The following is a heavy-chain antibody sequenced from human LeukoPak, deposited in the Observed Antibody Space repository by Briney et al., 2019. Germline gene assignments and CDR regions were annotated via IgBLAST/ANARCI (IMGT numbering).Heavy chain of an antibody. V-gene: IGHV3-23*01. Sequence: GGSLRLSCAASGFTFSDYYMSWIRQAPGKGLEWVSAISGSGGSTYYADSVKGRFTISRDNSKNTLYLQMNSLRAEDTAVYYCAKDPSYYYDSSGYYPWYFDYWGQGTLVTVSS. J-gene: IGHJ4*02. CDR2: ISGSGGST. CDR1: GFTFSDYY. D-gene: IGHD3-22*01. CDR3: AKDPSYYYDSSGYYPWYFDY.